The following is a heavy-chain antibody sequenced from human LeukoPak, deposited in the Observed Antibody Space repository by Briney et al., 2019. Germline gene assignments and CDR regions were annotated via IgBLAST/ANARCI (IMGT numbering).Heavy chain of an antibody. CDR1: GCTFSSYA. CDR2: VIPNFGTA. Sequence: GASVKVSCKASGCTFSSYAISWVRQAPGPGLEWMGGVIPNFGTANYAQKFQGRVTITADESTSTAYMELSSLTSENTAVYYCARARRRGYSYGRNDAFDIWGQGAMVTVSS. D-gene: IGHD5-18*01. J-gene: IGHJ3*02. CDR3: ARARRRGYSYGRNDAFDI. V-gene: IGHV1-69*13.